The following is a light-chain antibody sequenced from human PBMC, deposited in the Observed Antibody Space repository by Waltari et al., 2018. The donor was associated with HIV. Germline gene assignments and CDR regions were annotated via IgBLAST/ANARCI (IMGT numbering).Light chain of an antibody. CDR3: AAWDGNLNGRV. V-gene: IGLV1-44*01. CDR1: RPNLVDNT. J-gene: IGLJ3*02. CDR2: SDS. Sequence: QSVLTQPPSASGTPGQRVTISCSGGRPNLVDNTFPWSQQLPGTAPRLVIYSDSERPSGVPDRFSGSKSGTSASLAISGLQSEDEADYYCAAWDGNLNGRVFGGGTKLTVL.